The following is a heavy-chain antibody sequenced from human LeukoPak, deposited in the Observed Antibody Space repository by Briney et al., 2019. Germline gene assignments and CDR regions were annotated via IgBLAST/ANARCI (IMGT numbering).Heavy chain of an antibody. V-gene: IGHV4-59*08. D-gene: IGHD4-11*01. CDR1: GGSISSYY. J-gene: IGHJ5*02. CDR2: IYYSGGT. CDR3: ARRVTTEFDP. Sequence: SETLSLTCTVSGGSISSYYWSWIRQPPGKGLEWIGYIYYSGGTNYNPSLKSRVTISVDTSKNQFSLKLSSVTAADTAVYYCARRVTTEFDPWGQGTLVTVSS.